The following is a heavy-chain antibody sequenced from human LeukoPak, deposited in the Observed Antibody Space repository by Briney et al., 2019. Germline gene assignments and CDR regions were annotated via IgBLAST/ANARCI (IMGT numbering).Heavy chain of an antibody. V-gene: IGHV3-21*01. J-gene: IGHJ4*02. CDR1: GFTFSSYS. CDR3: ARGRYSYGWDYFDY. Sequence: GGSLRLSCAASGFTFSSYSMNWVRQAPGKGLEWVSSISSSSYIYYADSVKGRFTISRDNAKNSLYLQMNSLRAEDTAVYYCARGRYSYGWDYFDYWGQGTLVTVSS. CDR2: ISSSSYI. D-gene: IGHD5-18*01.